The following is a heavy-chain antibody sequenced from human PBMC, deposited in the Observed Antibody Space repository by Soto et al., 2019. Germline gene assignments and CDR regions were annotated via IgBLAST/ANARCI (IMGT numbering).Heavy chain of an antibody. J-gene: IGHJ4*02. CDR1: GFTFSHYW. CDR3: ARARAQLEHMDY. Sequence: GGSLRLSCAASGFTFSHYWMSWVRQAPGTGLEWVANIKQDGSERWYVDSVEGRFTISRDNVKNSLYLQMNSLRAEDTAVYYCARARAQLEHMDYWGQGTLVTVSS. V-gene: IGHV3-7*01. D-gene: IGHD1-1*01. CDR2: IKQDGSER.